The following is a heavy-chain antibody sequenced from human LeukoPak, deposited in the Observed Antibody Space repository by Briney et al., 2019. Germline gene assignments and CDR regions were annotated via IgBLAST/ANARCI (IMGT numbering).Heavy chain of an antibody. CDR2: IKQDGSGK. Sequence: GGSLRLSCAASGFTFSSYWMSWVRQAPGKGLEWVANIKQDGSGKYYVDSVKGRFTISRDNAKNSLYLQMNSLRAEDTAVYYCARGTEGRTDAFDIWGQGTMVTVSS. D-gene: IGHD3-10*01. CDR3: ARGTEGRTDAFDI. J-gene: IGHJ3*02. CDR1: GFTFSSYW. V-gene: IGHV3-7*03.